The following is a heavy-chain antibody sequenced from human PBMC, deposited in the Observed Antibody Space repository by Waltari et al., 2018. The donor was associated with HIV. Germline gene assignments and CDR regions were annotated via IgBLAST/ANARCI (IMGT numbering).Heavy chain of an antibody. CDR1: GLIFSIYG. V-gene: IGHV3-33*01. Sequence: QVQLVESGGGVVQPGRSLRLSCEASGLIFSIYGMHWVRQAPGKGLGWVAVIWSDGSNKYYSDYVKGRFTISRDNSKNTLYLQMNSLRAEDTAVYYCASAAGPFDNWGQGTLVTVSS. CDR2: IWSDGSNK. J-gene: IGHJ4*02. CDR3: ASAAGPFDN. D-gene: IGHD6-13*01.